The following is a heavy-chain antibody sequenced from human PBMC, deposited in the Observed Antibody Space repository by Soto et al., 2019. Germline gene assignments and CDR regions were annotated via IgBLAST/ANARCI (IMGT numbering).Heavy chain of an antibody. Sequence: SETLSLTCAVSGDSISNDRWWSWVRQPPGKGLEWIGEIHHTGSPNYTPSLKSRVTISLDKSKNHFSLNLSSVTAADTAMYYCARDLMGVLTRWGQGTLVTVSS. J-gene: IGHJ4*02. CDR3: ARDLMGVLTR. D-gene: IGHD3-16*01. V-gene: IGHV4-4*02. CDR1: GDSISNDRW. CDR2: IHHTGSP.